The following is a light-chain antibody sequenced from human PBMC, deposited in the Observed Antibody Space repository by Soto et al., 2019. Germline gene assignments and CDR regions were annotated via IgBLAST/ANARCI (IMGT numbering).Light chain of an antibody. Sequence: QSVLTQPASVSGSPGQSITISCTGTSSDVGGYNSVSWYQQHPGKAPKLMIYNVSNRPSGVSNRFSGSKSGNTASLTISGLQAEDEADCYCSSYTSSSTYVFGTGTKVTVL. CDR2: NVS. CDR3: SSYTSSSTYV. J-gene: IGLJ1*01. CDR1: SSDVGGYNS. V-gene: IGLV2-14*01.